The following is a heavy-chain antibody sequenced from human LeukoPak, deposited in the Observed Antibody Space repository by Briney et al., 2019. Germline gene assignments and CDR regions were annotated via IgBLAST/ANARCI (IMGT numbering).Heavy chain of an antibody. V-gene: IGHV3-7*03. CDR3: ARNNGMDV. CDR1: GFVFNTYG. Sequence: PGGSLRLSCATSGFVFNTYGMTWVRQTPGKGLEWVASIRRDEKENRYLDSVRGRFTISRDSAKNSLYLQMNSLRAEDTALYHCARNNGMDVWGQGTTVIVSS. CDR2: IRRDEKEN. J-gene: IGHJ6*02.